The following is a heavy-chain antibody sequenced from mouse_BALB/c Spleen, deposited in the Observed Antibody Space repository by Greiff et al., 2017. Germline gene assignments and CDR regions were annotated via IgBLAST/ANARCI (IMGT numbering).Heavy chain of an antibody. CDR2: INPYNDGT. CDR3: ASSLSTMITTWFAY. J-gene: IGHJ3*01. V-gene: IGHV1-14*01. D-gene: IGHD2-4*01. CDR1: GYTFTSYV. Sequence: QLQESGPELVKPGASVKMSCKASGYTFTSYVMHWVKQKPGQGLEWIGYINPYNDGTKYNEKFKGKATLTSDKSSSTAYMELSSLTSEDSAVYYCASSLSTMITTWFAYWGQGTLVTVSA.